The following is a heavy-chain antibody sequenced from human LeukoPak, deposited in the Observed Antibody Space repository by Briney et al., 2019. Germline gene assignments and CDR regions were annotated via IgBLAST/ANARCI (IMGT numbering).Heavy chain of an antibody. Sequence: ASVKVSCKASGYTFTSYYMHWVRQAPGQGLEWMGWINPNSGGTNYAQKFQGRVTMTRDTSISTAYMELSRLRSDDTAVYYCARDGELVRGVIIWVDYWGQGTLVTVSS. CDR3: ARDGELVRGVIIWVDY. CDR1: GYTFTSYY. CDR2: INPNSGGT. D-gene: IGHD3-10*01. J-gene: IGHJ4*02. V-gene: IGHV1-2*02.